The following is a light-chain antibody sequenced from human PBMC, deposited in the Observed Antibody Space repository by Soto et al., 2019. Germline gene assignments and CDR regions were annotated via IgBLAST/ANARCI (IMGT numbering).Light chain of an antibody. Sequence: EIVLTQSPGTLSLSPGERATLSCRASQSVSSSYLAWYQQKPGQAPRLLIYGASSRATGIPDRFSGSGSGTDFTLTISRLEPEDFAVYYCQQYGSSPATFGGG. J-gene: IGKJ4*01. V-gene: IGKV3-20*01. CDR3: QQYGSSPAT. CDR1: QSVSSSY. CDR2: GAS.